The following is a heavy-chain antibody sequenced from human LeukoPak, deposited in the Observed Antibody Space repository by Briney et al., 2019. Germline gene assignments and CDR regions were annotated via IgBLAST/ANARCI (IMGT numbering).Heavy chain of an antibody. Sequence: GGSLRLSCAASGFTFSSYAMTWVRQAPGKGLEWVSAISGSGGGTYYADSVKGRFTISRDNSKSTLYVQMNSLRADDTAVYYCANEGPNFDYWGQGTLVTVSS. J-gene: IGHJ4*02. CDR2: ISGSGGGT. CDR1: GFTFSSYA. D-gene: IGHD2-8*01. V-gene: IGHV3-23*01. CDR3: ANEGPNFDY.